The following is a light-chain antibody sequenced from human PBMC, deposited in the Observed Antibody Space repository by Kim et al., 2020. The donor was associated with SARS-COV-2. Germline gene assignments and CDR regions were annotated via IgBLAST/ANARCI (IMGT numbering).Light chain of an antibody. Sequence: ASTGDRVTITCRASQVISSYLAWYQQKPGKAPKLLIYAASTLQSGVPSRFSGSGSGTDFTLTISCLQSEDFATYYCQQYYSYPRTFGQGTKVEIK. J-gene: IGKJ1*01. CDR3: QQYYSYPRT. CDR2: AAS. CDR1: QVISSY. V-gene: IGKV1-8*01.